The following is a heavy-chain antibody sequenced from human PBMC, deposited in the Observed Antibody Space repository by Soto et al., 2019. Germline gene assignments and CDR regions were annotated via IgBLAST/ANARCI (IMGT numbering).Heavy chain of an antibody. Sequence: QLQLQESGPGLVKPSETLSLTCTVSGGSISSSSYYWGWIRQPPGKGLEWIGSIYYSGSTYYNPSLKSRVTISVDTSKNQFSLKLSSVTAADPAVYYCARREGCSSTSCYAVDYWGQGTLVTVSS. CDR3: ARREGCSSTSCYAVDY. D-gene: IGHD2-2*01. CDR1: GGSISSSSYY. V-gene: IGHV4-39*01. CDR2: IYYSGST. J-gene: IGHJ4*02.